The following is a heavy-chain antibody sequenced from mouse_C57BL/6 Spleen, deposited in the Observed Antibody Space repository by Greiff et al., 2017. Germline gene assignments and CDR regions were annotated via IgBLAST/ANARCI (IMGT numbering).Heavy chain of an antibody. CDR3: ARWEQLRLRAMDY. CDR1: GYTFTSYW. CDR2: INPSSGYT. Sequence: VQLHQSGAELAKPGASVKLSCKASGYTFTSYWMHWVKQRPGQGLEWIGYINPSSGYTKYNQKFKDKATLTADKSSSTAYMQLSSLTYEDSAVYYCARWEQLRLRAMDYWGQGTSVTVSS. J-gene: IGHJ4*01. D-gene: IGHD3-2*02. V-gene: IGHV1-7*01.